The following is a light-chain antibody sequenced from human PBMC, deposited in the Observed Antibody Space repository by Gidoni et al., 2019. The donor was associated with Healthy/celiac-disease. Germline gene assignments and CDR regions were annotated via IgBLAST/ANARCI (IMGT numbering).Light chain of an antibody. J-gene: IGKJ2*01. Sequence: EIVLTQSPGTLSLSPGDRATLSCRASQSVSSSYLAGYQQKPGQAPRLLIYGASSRATGIPDRFSGSGSGTDFTLTISRLEPEDFAVYYCQQYGSSPGYTFGQGTKLEIK. CDR3: QQYGSSPGYT. CDR1: QSVSSSY. CDR2: GAS. V-gene: IGKV3-20*01.